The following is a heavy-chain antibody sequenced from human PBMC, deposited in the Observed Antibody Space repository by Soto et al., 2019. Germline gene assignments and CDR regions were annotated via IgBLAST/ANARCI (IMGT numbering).Heavy chain of an antibody. J-gene: IGHJ5*02. Sequence: SETLSLTCAVYGGSFSDFYWNFIRQPAGKGLEWIGDIYRSGSTKYNPSLQSRVTMSLDTSKNQFSLRLTSVTAADAAVYYCARGQRFSDSFDPWGQGTLVTVSS. D-gene: IGHD3-3*01. CDR2: IYRSGST. CDR1: GGSFSDFY. V-gene: IGHV4-34*01. CDR3: ARGQRFSDSFDP.